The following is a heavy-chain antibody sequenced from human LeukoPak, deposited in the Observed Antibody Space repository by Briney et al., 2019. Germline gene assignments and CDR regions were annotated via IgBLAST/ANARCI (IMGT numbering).Heavy chain of an antibody. CDR2: ISGSGGST. CDR1: GFTFSSYA. D-gene: IGHD3-10*01. Sequence: GGSLRLSCAASGFTFSSYAMSWVRQAPGKGLEWVSAISGSGGSTYYADSVKGRFTISRDNSTNTLYLQMNSLRAEDTAVYYCAKDRDTMVRGVSMGFDYWGQGTLVTVSS. V-gene: IGHV3-23*01. J-gene: IGHJ4*02. CDR3: AKDRDTMVRGVSMGFDY.